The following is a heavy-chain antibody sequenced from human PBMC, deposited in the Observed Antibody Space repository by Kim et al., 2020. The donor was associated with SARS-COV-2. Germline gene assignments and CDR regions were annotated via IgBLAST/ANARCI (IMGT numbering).Heavy chain of an antibody. D-gene: IGHD1-26*01. Sequence: YADPVKGRFTIARDKSKNTLYLQMNSLRAEDTAVYYCAKGPWGELYVDYWGQRTLVTVSS. J-gene: IGHJ4*02. V-gene: IGHV3-23*01. CDR3: AKGPWGELYVDY.